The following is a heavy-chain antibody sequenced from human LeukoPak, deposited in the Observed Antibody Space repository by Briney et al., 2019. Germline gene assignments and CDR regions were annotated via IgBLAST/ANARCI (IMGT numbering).Heavy chain of an antibody. Sequence: PGGSLRLSCAASGFTFSTYGMHWVRQAPGKGLEWVSMISFDDNNKYYADSVKGRFTISRDNSENMLYLQMHSLRPEDTAVYYCSGRRGAYYYYMDVWGKGTTVTVSS. D-gene: IGHD6-25*01. CDR2: ISFDDNNK. V-gene: IGHV3-30*02. CDR3: SGRRGAYYYYMDV. J-gene: IGHJ6*03. CDR1: GFTFSTYG.